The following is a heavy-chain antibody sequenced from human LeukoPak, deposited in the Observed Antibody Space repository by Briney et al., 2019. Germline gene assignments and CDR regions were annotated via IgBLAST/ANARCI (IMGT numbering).Heavy chain of an antibody. D-gene: IGHD3-3*01. CDR1: GYTFTSYD. Sequence: ASVKVCCKASGYTFTSYDINWVRQATGQGVEWMGWMNPNSGNAGYAQKFQGRVTMTRNTSISTAYMELSSLRSEDTAVYYCARGKCYDFWSGYCGSSYYYYYYGMDVWGQGTTVTVSS. V-gene: IGHV1-8*01. CDR2: MNPNSGNA. CDR3: ARGKCYDFWSGYCGSSYYYYYYGMDV. J-gene: IGHJ6*02.